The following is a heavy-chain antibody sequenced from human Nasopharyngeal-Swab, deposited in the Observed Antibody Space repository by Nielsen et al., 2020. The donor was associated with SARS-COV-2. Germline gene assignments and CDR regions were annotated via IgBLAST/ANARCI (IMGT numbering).Heavy chain of an antibody. CDR1: GGSFSGYY. CDR2: INHSGST. CDR3: ASHYDISFGMAFDI. D-gene: IGHD3-9*01. V-gene: IGHV4-34*01. J-gene: IGHJ3*02. Sequence: SETLSLTCAVYGGSFSGYYWSWIRQPPGKGLEWIGEINHSGSTNYNPSLKRRVTISVDTSKNQFSLKLSSVTAADTAVYYCASHYDISFGMAFDIWGQGTMVTVSS.